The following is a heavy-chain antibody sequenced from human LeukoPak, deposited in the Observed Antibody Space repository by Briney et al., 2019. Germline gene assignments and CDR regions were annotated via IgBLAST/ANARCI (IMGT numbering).Heavy chain of an antibody. CDR2: IIPIFGTA. CDR3: ARVGVGAARYFDY. Sequence: ASVTVSCKASGGTFSSYAISWVRQAPGQGLEWMGGIIPIFGTANYAQKFQGRVTITTDESTSTAYMELSSLRSEDTAVYYCARVGVGAARYFDYWGQGTLVTVSS. V-gene: IGHV1-69*05. D-gene: IGHD6-6*01. CDR1: GGTFSSYA. J-gene: IGHJ4*02.